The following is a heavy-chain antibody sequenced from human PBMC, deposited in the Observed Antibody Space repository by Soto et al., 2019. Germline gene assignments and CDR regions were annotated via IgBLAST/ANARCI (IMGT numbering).Heavy chain of an antibody. CDR1: GFTFSNNA. V-gene: IGHV3-30-3*01. D-gene: IGHD1-1*01. Sequence: QVQLVESGGGVVQPGRSLRLSCAASGFTFSNNAMDWVRQAPGKGLEWVAVISYDGSNKYIAESVKGRFTISRDNAKNTLFLKMNSLRAEDMAVYYCARGTTTSAFSAMDVWGQGTTDTVSS. CDR2: ISYDGSNK. J-gene: IGHJ6*02. CDR3: ARGTTTSAFSAMDV.